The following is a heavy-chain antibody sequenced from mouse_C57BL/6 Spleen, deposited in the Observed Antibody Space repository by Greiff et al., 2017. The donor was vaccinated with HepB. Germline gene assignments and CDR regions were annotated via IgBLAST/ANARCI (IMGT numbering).Heavy chain of an antibody. CDR2: ISSGGDYT. Sequence: EVHLVESGEGLVKPGGSLKLSCAASGFTFSSYAMSWVRQTPEKRLEWVAYISSGGDYTYYADTVKGRFTISRDNARNTLYLQMSSLKSEDTAMYYCTRGVDYFDYWGQGTTLTVSS. J-gene: IGHJ2*01. CDR3: TRGVDYFDY. V-gene: IGHV5-9-1*02. D-gene: IGHD1-1*01. CDR1: GFTFSSYA.